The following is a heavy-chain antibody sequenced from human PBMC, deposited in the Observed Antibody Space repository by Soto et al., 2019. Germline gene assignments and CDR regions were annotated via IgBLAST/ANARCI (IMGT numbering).Heavy chain of an antibody. V-gene: IGHV3-33*01. D-gene: IGHD3-10*01. Sequence: QVQLVESGGGVVQPGRSLRLSCAASGFTFTSYGMHWVRQAPGKGLEWAAVIWYDGRNKYYADSVKGRFTISRDNSKNTLYLQMNRLRAEDTAVYYCARDTNYYGSGVNYYGMDVWGQGTTVTVSS. J-gene: IGHJ6*02. CDR3: ARDTNYYGSGVNYYGMDV. CDR2: IWYDGRNK. CDR1: GFTFTSYG.